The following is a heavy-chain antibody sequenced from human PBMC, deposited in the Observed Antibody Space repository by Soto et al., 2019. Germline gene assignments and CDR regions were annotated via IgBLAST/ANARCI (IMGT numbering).Heavy chain of an antibody. Sequence: QVRLVQSGAEVKKPGASVKVSCKCSGYTFTSYGITWVRQAPGQGLEWMGWISAHNGNTDYAQKLQGRVTVTRDTATSTAYMELRSLRSDDTAVYYCARGRYGDYWGQGALVTVSS. CDR3: ARGRYGDY. CDR1: GYTFTSYG. CDR2: ISAHNGNT. J-gene: IGHJ4*02. D-gene: IGHD1-1*01. V-gene: IGHV1-18*01.